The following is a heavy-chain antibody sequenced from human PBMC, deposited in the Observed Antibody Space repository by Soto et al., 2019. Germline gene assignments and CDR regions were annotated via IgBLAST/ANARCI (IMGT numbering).Heavy chain of an antibody. CDR3: ARTIFGVVIGYFQH. V-gene: IGHV3-30-3*01. Sequence: GGSLRLSCAASGFTFSSYAMHWVRQAPGKGLEWVAVISYDGSNKYYADSVKGRFTISRDNSKNTLYLQMNSLRAEDTAVYYCARTIFGVVIGYFQHWGQGTLVTVSS. J-gene: IGHJ1*01. CDR2: ISYDGSNK. D-gene: IGHD3-3*01. CDR1: GFTFSSYA.